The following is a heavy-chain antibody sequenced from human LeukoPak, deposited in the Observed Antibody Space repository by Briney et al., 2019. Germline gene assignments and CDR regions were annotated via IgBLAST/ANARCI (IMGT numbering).Heavy chain of an antibody. CDR1: GGSISSSSYY. D-gene: IGHD2-8*01. J-gene: IGHJ3*02. CDR3: ARRNYCTNGVCYTRAFDI. Sequence: SETLSLTCTVSGGSISSSSYYWGWIRQPPGKGLEWIGSIYYSGSTYYNPSLKSRVTISVDTSKNQFSPKLSSVTAADTAVYYCARRNYCTNGVCYTRAFDIWGQGTMVTVSS. V-gene: IGHV4-39*01. CDR2: IYYSGST.